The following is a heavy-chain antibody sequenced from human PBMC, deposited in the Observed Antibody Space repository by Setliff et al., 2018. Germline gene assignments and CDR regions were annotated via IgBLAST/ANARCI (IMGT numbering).Heavy chain of an antibody. J-gene: IGHJ3*02. Sequence: PSVKVSCKASGYTFTSYDINWVRQATGQGLEWMRWMNPNSGNTGYAQKFQGRVTMTRNTSISTAYVELSSLRSEDTAVYYCAREYYYDSRGAFDIWGQGTMVTVSS. CDR2: MNPNSGNT. V-gene: IGHV1-8*02. CDR3: AREYYYDSRGAFDI. CDR1: GYTFTSYD. D-gene: IGHD3-22*01.